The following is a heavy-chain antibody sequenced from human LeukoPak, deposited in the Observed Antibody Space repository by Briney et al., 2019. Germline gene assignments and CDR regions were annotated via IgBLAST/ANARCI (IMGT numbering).Heavy chain of an antibody. J-gene: IGHJ4*02. CDR2: ISHRGRT. CDR1: GGSLSDYY. V-gene: IGHV4-34*01. Sequence: SETLSLTCAVYGGSLSDYYWSWIRQSPGKGLEWIGEISHRGRTYYNLSLKSRVTVSIDTSKNQFSLKLSSVTAADTAVYYCARIRIVVVPAATYFDYWGQGTLVTVSS. D-gene: IGHD2-2*01. CDR3: ARIRIVVVPAATYFDY.